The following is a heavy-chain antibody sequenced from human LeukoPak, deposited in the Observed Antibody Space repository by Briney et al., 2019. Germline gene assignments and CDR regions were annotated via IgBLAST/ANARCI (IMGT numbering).Heavy chain of an antibody. CDR3: ARANGDGSGSYYNYHYYYGMDV. Sequence: GGSLRLSCAASGFTVSSNYMSWVRQAPGKGLEGVSVIYSGGSTYYADSVKGRFTISRDNSKNTFYLQMNSLRAEDTAVYYCARANGDGSGSYYNYHYYYGMDVWGKGTTVTVSS. CDR2: IYSGGST. D-gene: IGHD3-10*01. V-gene: IGHV3-66*02. CDR1: GFTVSSNY. J-gene: IGHJ6*04.